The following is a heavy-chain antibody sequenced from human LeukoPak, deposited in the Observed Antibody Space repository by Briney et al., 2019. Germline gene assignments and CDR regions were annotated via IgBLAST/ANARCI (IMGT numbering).Heavy chain of an antibody. V-gene: IGHV4-4*02. J-gene: IGHJ4*02. D-gene: IGHD3-22*01. CDR1: GGSFSSSNW. CDR3: ARDPQTYYYDSSGSKRGS. Sequence: SETLSLTCTVSGGSFSSSNWWSWVRQSPGKGLEWIGKIYHSGSTYYNPSLKSRVTISVDTSKNQFSLKLSSVTAADTAVYYCARDPQTYYYDSSGSKRGSWGQGTLVTVSS. CDR2: IYHSGST.